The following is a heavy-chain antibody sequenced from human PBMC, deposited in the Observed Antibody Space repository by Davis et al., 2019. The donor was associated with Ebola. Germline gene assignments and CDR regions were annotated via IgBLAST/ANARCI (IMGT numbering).Heavy chain of an antibody. CDR1: GFTFSSYA. J-gene: IGHJ4*02. Sequence: GESLKISCAASGFTFSSYAMSWVRQAPGKGLEWVSAISGSGGSTYYADSVKCRFTVSRDNSKNTLYLQMNSLRAEDTAVYYCANYGDSFDYWGQGTRVTVSS. D-gene: IGHD4-17*01. CDR2: ISGSGGST. CDR3: ANYGDSFDY. V-gene: IGHV3-23*01.